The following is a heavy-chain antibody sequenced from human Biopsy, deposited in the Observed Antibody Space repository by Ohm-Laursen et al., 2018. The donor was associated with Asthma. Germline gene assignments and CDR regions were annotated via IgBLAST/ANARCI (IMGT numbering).Heavy chain of an antibody. CDR1: GFTFSTYG. CDR3: ARAGESDLVGGLDV. J-gene: IGHJ6*02. Sequence: SLTLSCAASGFTFSTYGMHWVRQAPGKGLEWVAFIAWDGINSYYADSVKGRFTISRDNSRNTLYLQKNSLRADDTAVYYCARAGESDLVGGLDVWGQGTTVIVS. V-gene: IGHV3-30*03. D-gene: IGHD2-21*01. CDR2: IAWDGINS.